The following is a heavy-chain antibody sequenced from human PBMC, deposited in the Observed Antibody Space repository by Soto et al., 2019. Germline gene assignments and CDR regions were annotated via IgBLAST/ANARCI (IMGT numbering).Heavy chain of an antibody. CDR2: ISAHNGNT. Sequence: QVHLVQSGAEVKKPGASVKVSCKGSGYDFTTYGITWVRKAPGQGREWMAWISAHNGNTDYAQKLQGRVTVTRDTSTSTAYMELRSLRSDDTAMYYCARGRYGDYWGQGALVTVSS. J-gene: IGHJ4*02. V-gene: IGHV1-18*01. CDR3: ARGRYGDY. D-gene: IGHD1-1*01. CDR1: GYDFTTYG.